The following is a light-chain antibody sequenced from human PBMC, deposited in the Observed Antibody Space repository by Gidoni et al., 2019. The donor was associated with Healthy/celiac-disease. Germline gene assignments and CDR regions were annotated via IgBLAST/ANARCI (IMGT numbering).Light chain of an antibody. CDR2: DVN. CDR1: SSDVEGYNY. V-gene: IGLV2-14*01. Sequence: QSAPPQPASVSGSPGPSITITCTGTSSDVEGYNYVSWYQQHPGKAPKLMIYDVNTRPSGVSNRFSGSKSGNTAALTISGLQAEDEADYYCSSYTSSSTPYWVFGGGTKLTVL. J-gene: IGLJ3*02. CDR3: SSYTSSSTPYWV.